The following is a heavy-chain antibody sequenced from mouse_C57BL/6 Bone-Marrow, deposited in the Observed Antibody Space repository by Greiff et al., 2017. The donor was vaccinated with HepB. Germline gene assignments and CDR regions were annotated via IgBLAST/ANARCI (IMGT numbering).Heavy chain of an antibody. J-gene: IGHJ1*03. CDR2: INSDGGST. Sequence: EVKLMESGGGLVQPGESLKLSCESNEYEFPSHDMSWVRKTPEKRLELVAAINSDGGSTYYPDTMERRFIISRDNTKKTLYLQRSSLRSEDTALYYGARVYDGYWYFDVWGTGTTVTVSS. V-gene: IGHV5-2*01. CDR3: ARVYDGYWYFDV. CDR1: EYEFPSHD. D-gene: IGHD2-3*01.